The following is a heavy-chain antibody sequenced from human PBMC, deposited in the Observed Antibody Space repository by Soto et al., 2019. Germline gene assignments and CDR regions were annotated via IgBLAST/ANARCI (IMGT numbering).Heavy chain of an antibody. Sequence: GGSLRLSCAASGFTFSSYAMSWVRQAPGKGLEWVSAISGSGGSTYYAGSVKGRFTISRDNSKNTLYLQMNSLRAEDTAVYYCAKPEVSSSSPTFDYWGQGTLVTVS. CDR1: GFTFSSYA. D-gene: IGHD6-6*01. CDR2: ISGSGGST. V-gene: IGHV3-23*01. CDR3: AKPEVSSSSPTFDY. J-gene: IGHJ4*02.